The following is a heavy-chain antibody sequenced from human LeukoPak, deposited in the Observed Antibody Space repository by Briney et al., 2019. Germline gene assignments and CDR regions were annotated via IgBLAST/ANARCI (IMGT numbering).Heavy chain of an antibody. Sequence: SETLSHTRTVSGGPISRYFWSWIRQPPGKGLEWIAYIDYCGSTNYNPSLKSRLTISLDASKNQFSLKLSSVTAADTAVDYCARDRRRELLHALDIWGQGTMVTVSS. CDR1: GGPISRYF. V-gene: IGHV4-59*01. CDR3: ARDRRRELLHALDI. CDR2: IDYCGST. J-gene: IGHJ3*02. D-gene: IGHD1-26*01.